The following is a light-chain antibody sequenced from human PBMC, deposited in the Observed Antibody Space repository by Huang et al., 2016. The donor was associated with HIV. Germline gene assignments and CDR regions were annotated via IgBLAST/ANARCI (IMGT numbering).Light chain of an antibody. CDR3: QQFNNWPPRFT. CDR1: QNIGDN. CDR2: GAP. J-gene: IGKJ3*01. V-gene: IGKV3-15*01. Sequence: EIVMTQSPATLSVSPGERATLSCRASQNIGDNLTWYQHKPGQAPRRLIYGAPTRATCIPPRCSGSGSGTEFTLTISGLESEDFAVYYCQQFNNWPPRFTFGPGTTVDVK.